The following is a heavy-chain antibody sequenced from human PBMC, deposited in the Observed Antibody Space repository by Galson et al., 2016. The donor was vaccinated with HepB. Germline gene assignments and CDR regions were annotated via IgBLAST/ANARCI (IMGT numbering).Heavy chain of an antibody. D-gene: IGHD3-10*01. CDR3: AKAKYGSGTFLAIDY. CDR1: GLNFDDYA. J-gene: IGHJ4*02. CDR2: ISWNSAFI. V-gene: IGHV3-9*01. Sequence: SLRLSCAAFGLNFDDYAMHWVRQPPGKGLEWVSGISWNSAFIGYADSVRGRFTISRDNAKNSLYLQMNSLRSEDTALYYCAKAKYGSGTFLAIDYWGRGTLVTVSS.